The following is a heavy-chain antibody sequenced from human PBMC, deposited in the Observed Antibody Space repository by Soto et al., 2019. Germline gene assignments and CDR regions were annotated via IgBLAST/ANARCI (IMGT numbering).Heavy chain of an antibody. D-gene: IGHD1-26*01. CDR1: GIAISNDNYH. CDR3: P. CDR2: IFYTGNT. J-gene: IGHJ5*02. Sequence: SETLSLTCTVSGIAISNDNYHWGWIRQPPGKGLEWIGSIFYTGNTYYKSSLENSLYLQMNSLRDEDTAVYYCAREGGSLNWFDPWGQGTLVTVSS. V-gene: IGHV4-39*01.